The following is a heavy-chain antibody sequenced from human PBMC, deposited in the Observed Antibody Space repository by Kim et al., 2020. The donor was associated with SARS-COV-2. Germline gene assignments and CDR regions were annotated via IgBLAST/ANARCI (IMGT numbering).Heavy chain of an antibody. J-gene: IGHJ4*02. Sequence: SETLSLTCTVSGGSISSSSYYWGWIRQPPGKGLEWIGSIYYSGSTYYNPSLKSRVTISVDTSKNQFSLKLSSVTAADTAVYYCARHPRFGSLVAVLRGIXXXWGQGTLXTXSS. CDR2: IYYSGST. CDR1: GGSISSSSYY. D-gene: IGHD2-15*01. V-gene: IGHV4-39*01. CDR3: ARHPRFGSLVAVLRGIXXX.